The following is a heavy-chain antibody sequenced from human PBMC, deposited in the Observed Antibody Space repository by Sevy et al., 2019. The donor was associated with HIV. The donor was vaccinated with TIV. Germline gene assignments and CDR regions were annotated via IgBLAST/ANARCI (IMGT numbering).Heavy chain of an antibody. D-gene: IGHD3-10*01. V-gene: IGHV1-69*13. CDR3: ARDTHYYVSGSFDY. J-gene: IGHJ4*01. CDR1: GGIFRSNA. CDR2: IIAVFGTT. Sequence: AAVKVSCKASGGIFRSNAISWVGQAPGQGLEWMGGIIAVFGTTNYSQKFQGRVTVTADESRSTAYMELSSLRSEDTAVYYCARDTHYYVSGSFDYWGQGTSVTVSS.